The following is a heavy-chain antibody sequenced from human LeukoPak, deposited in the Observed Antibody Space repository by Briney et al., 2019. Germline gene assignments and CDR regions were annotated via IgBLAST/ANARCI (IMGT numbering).Heavy chain of an antibody. D-gene: IGHD2/OR15-2a*01. CDR2: ISDGGGRT. J-gene: IGHJ6*01. Sequence: AGGSLRLSCAASGFTFNSYAMSWVRRSPGKGLEWVSGISDGGGRTNYADSVKGRFTISRDNAKNTLYLQMNSLRAEDTAVYCCAKAAAELSYHYCVIRVWGQGTTVTVS. CDR1: GFTFNSYA. V-gene: IGHV3-23*01. CDR3: AKAAAELSYHYCVIRV.